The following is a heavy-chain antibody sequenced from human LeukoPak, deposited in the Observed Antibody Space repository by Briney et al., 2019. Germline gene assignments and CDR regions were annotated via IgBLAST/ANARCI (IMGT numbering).Heavy chain of an antibody. Sequence: GGSLRLSCAASGFTFSSHWMSWVRQAPGKGLEWVANINQDGSEKYYVDSVKGRFTLSRDNAKNSLSLQMNSLRAEDTAVYYCARVTSGLDYWGQGTLVTVSS. V-gene: IGHV3-7*01. CDR1: GFTFSSHW. CDR2: INQDGSEK. CDR3: ARVTSGLDY. J-gene: IGHJ4*02.